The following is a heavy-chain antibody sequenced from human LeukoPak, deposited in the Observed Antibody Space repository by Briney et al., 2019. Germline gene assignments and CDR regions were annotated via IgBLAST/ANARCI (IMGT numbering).Heavy chain of an antibody. CDR1: GFTFSSYI. J-gene: IGHJ4*02. CDR3: VKDDSYYYDSSGRDS. Sequence: GGSLRLSCSASGFTFSSYIMHWARQAPGKGLEYVSAITSNGDTTYYADSVKGRVTISRDNSKNTLYLQMSSLRAEDTAVYYCVKDDSYYYDSSGRDSWGQGTLVTVSS. D-gene: IGHD3-22*01. V-gene: IGHV3-64D*09. CDR2: ITSNGDTT.